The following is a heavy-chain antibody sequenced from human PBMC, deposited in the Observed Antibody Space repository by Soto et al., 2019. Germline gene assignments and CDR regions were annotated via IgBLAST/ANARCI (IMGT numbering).Heavy chain of an antibody. CDR1: GGSISSGGYY. D-gene: IGHD2-15*01. Sequence: TSETLSLTCTVSGGSISSGGYYWSWIRQHPGKGLEWIGYIYYSGSTYYNPSLKSRVTISVDTSKNQFSLKLSSVTAGDTAVYYCAGGLLVYYYYRAVWGKGTTVTVS. V-gene: IGHV4-31*03. CDR3: AGGLLVYYYYRAV. CDR2: IYYSGST. J-gene: IGHJ6*03.